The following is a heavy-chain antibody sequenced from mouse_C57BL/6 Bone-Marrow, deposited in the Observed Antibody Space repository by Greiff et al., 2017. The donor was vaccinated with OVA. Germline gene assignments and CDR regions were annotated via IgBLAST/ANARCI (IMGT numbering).Heavy chain of an antibody. J-gene: IGHJ2*01. Sequence: VMLVESGPELVKPGASVKISCKASGYAFSSSWMNWVKQRPGKGLEWIGRIYPGDGDTNYNGKFKGKATLTADKSSSTAYMQLSSLTSEDSAVYFCARGTTVAPFDYWGQGTTLTVSS. CDR1: GYAFSSSW. V-gene: IGHV1-82*01. CDR3: ARGTTVAPFDY. CDR2: IYPGDGDT. D-gene: IGHD1-1*01.